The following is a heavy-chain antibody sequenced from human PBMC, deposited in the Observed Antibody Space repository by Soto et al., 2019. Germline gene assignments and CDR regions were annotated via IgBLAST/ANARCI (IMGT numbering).Heavy chain of an antibody. Sequence: QVHLVQSGAEVKKPGASVKVSCKASGYSFSNYAMHWVRQAPGQRLEWMGWINAGNGNTKYPQKFQDRVTISRDTSASTAYMERSSLRSEDTAVYYWAKGGNIAVVVADYGMDVWGQGTTVTVSS. V-gene: IGHV1-3*01. CDR3: AKGGNIAVVVADYGMDV. D-gene: IGHD2-15*01. CDR1: GYSFSNYA. J-gene: IGHJ6*02. CDR2: INAGNGNT.